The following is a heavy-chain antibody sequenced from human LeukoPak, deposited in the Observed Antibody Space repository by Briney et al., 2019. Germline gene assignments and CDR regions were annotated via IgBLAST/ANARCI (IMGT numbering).Heavy chain of an antibody. V-gene: IGHV1-18*01. CDR2: IRVYNGNT. CDR3: ARGDIAVAGTGGDY. Sequence: ASVKVSCKASGYTFTTYGISWVRQAPGQGLEWMGWIRVYNGNTNYAQKLQDRITMTTDTSTSTAYMELRSLRSDDTAVYYCARGDIAVAGTGGDYWGQGTLVTVSS. D-gene: IGHD6-19*01. CDR1: GYTFTTYG. J-gene: IGHJ4*02.